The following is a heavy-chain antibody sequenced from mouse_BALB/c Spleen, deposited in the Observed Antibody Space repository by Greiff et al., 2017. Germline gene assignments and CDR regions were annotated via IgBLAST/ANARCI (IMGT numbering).Heavy chain of an antibody. CDR2: IWSGGST. V-gene: IGHV2-2*02. Sequence: VQVVESGPGLVQPSQSLSITCTVSGFSLTSYGVHWVRQSPGKGLEWLGVIWSGGSTDYNAAFISRLSISKDNSKSQVFFKMNSLQANDTAIYYCARKPPYDYNYAMDYWGQGTSVTVSS. D-gene: IGHD2-4*01. CDR1: GFSLTSYG. CDR3: ARKPPYDYNYAMDY. J-gene: IGHJ4*01.